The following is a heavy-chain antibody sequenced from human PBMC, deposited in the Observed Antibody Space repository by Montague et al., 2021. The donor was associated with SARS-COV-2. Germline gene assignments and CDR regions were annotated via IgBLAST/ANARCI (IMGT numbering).Heavy chain of an antibody. CDR3: ARNYSATLPAVY. Sequence: SETLSLTCTVSGGSISSFYWSWFRQPPGKGLEWIGYISDSGSTNSNPSLTLRVTMSVYASKNQFSLKVNSVTAADTAVYYCARNYSATLPAVYWGQGTLVTVSS. CDR2: ISDSGST. J-gene: IGHJ4*02. CDR1: GGSISSFY. V-gene: IGHV4-59*08. D-gene: IGHD2-15*01.